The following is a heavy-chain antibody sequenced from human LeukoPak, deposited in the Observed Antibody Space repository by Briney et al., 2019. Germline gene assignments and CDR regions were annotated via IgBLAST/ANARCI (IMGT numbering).Heavy chain of an antibody. CDR2: ISASGNTI. D-gene: IGHD6-19*01. Sequence: GGSLRLSCVASGFTFSRFSMNWVRQTPGKGLEWVSHISASGNTIYYADSVKGRFTISRDNANSSLFLQMNSLTAEDTAIYFCARDLASRGWYYWGQGTLVTVSS. CDR1: GFTFSRFS. V-gene: IGHV3-48*04. CDR3: ARDLASRGWYY. J-gene: IGHJ4*02.